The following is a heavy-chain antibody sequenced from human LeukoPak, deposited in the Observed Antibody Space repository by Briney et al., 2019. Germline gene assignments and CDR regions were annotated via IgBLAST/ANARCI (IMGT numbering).Heavy chain of an antibody. CDR1: GFTVSSNY. V-gene: IGHV3-53*01. Sequence: GGSLRVSCAASGFTVSSNYMSWVRQAPGKGLEWVSVIYSGGSTYYADSVKGRFTISRDNSRNTLSLQLNNVRAADTGVYYCAKGPGSSILYNFFDPWGQGALVTVSS. D-gene: IGHD6-13*01. CDR2: IYSGGST. J-gene: IGHJ5*02. CDR3: AKGPGSSILYNFFDP.